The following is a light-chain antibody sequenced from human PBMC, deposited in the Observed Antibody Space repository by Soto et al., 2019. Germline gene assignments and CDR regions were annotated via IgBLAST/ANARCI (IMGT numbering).Light chain of an antibody. J-gene: IGLJ1*01. CDR1: SSDVGGYNY. CDR3: SSYTSSTTYV. CDR2: EVS. V-gene: IGLV2-14*01. Sequence: QCVQTPPASVPCSPGQLITICCTGTSSDVGGYNYVSWYQQHPDKAPKLMIYEVSNRPSGVSNRFSGSKSGNTASLTISGLQAEEEADYYCSSYTSSTTYVFGTGTKVTVL.